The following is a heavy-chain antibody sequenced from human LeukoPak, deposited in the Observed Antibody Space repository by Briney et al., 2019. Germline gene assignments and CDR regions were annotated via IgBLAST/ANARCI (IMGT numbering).Heavy chain of an antibody. V-gene: IGHV4-59*04. Sequence: KPSETLSLTCTVSGGSISSYYWSWIRQPPGKGLEWIGNIHYTGSTYYNLSLKSRVTISVDTSKNQFSLKLSSVTAADTAVYYCASPSYCSSTSCLRWYYWGQGTLVTVSS. J-gene: IGHJ4*02. CDR1: GGSISSYY. CDR2: IHYTGST. CDR3: ASPSYCSSTSCLRWYY. D-gene: IGHD2-2*01.